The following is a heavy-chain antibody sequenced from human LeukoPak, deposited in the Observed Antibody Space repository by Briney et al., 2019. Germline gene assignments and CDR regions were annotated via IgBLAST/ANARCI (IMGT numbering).Heavy chain of an antibody. J-gene: IGHJ4*02. D-gene: IGHD3-22*01. CDR1: GFTFSSYA. Sequence: GGSLRLSCAVSGFTFSSYAMSWVRQAPGKGLEWVSAISGSGGSTYYADSVKGRFTISRDNSKNTLYLQMNSLRAEDTAVYYCAKGTMIVVVRFDYWGQGTLVTVSS. CDR2: ISGSGGST. V-gene: IGHV3-23*01. CDR3: AKGTMIVVVRFDY.